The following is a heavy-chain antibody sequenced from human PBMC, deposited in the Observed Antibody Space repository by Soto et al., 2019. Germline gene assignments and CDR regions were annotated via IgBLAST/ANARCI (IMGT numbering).Heavy chain of an antibody. Sequence: QVQLVQSGAEVKKPGASVTVSCRSSGDTFNDYYIHWVRQAPGQGLKWMGWINPNGGVTKYAQKFQRWVTMTRDTSIRTVYMQLSRLRSDDTAVYYCARESGGATATLDYYYFYMDVWGTGTTVTVSS. D-gene: IGHD2-15*01. CDR3: ARESGGATATLDYYYFYMDV. J-gene: IGHJ6*03. V-gene: IGHV1-2*04. CDR2: INPNGGVT. CDR1: GDTFNDYY.